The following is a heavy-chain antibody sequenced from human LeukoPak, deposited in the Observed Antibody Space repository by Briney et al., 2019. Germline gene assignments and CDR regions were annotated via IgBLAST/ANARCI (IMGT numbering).Heavy chain of an antibody. D-gene: IGHD3-3*01. CDR3: ARDQRRPYYDFWSGYPRGYYMAV. CDR1: GYTFTGYY. V-gene: IGHV1-2*02. CDR2: INPNRGGT. J-gene: IGHJ6*03. Sequence: AAVNVSCKASGYTFTGYYMHWVRQAPGQGLEWMGWINPNRGGTNYAQKLHGGDTLTRDTSTSTASMELSPLRSDDTAVYYCARDQRRPYYDFWSGYPRGYYMAVWGKGTTVTVSS.